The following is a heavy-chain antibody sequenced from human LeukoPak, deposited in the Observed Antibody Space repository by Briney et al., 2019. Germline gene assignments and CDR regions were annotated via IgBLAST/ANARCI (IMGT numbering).Heavy chain of an antibody. CDR2: ISYDGSNK. CDR3: AKEIGGIPYYYGMDV. J-gene: IGHJ6*04. Sequence: GGSLRLSCAASGFTVSSYGMHWVRQAPGKGLEWVAVISYDGSNKYYADSVKGRFTISRDNSKNTLYLQMNSLRAEDTAVYYCAKEIGGIPYYYGMDVWGKGTTVTVSS. V-gene: IGHV3-30*18. CDR1: GFTVSSYG. D-gene: IGHD2-15*01.